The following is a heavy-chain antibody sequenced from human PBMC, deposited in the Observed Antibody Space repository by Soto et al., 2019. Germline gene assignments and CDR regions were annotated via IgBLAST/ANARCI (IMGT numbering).Heavy chain of an antibody. V-gene: IGHV4-61*01. D-gene: IGHD5-12*01. CDR1: GGSVSSGSYY. Sequence: SETLSLTCTVSGGSVSSGSYYWSWIRQPPGKGLEWIGYIYYSGSTNYNPSLKSRVTISVDTSKNQFSLKLSSVTAADTAVYYCARRGYAGGYYYYGMDVWGQGTTITVSS. CDR2: IYYSGST. J-gene: IGHJ6*02. CDR3: ARRGYAGGYYYYGMDV.